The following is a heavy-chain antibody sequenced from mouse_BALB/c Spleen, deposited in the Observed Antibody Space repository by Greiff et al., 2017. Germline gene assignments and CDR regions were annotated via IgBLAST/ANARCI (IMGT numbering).Heavy chain of an antibody. CDR1: GYTFTDYE. J-gene: IGHJ4*01. CDR2: IDPETGGT. CDR3: TRGGNYYAMDY. Sequence: VKVVESGAELVRPGASVTLSCKASGYTFTDYEMHWVKQTPVHGLEWIGAIDPETGGTAYNQKFKGKATLTADKSSSTAYMELRSLTSEDSAVYYCTRGGNYYAMDYWGQGTSVTVSS. V-gene: IGHV1-15*01.